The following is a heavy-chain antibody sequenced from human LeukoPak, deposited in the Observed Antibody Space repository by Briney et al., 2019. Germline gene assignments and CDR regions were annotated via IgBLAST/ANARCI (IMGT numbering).Heavy chain of an antibody. D-gene: IGHD2-2*01. CDR3: AYCSSTYYYYMDV. CDR1: GYTFIGYY. CDR2: MNPNSGNT. V-gene: IGHV1-8*02. Sequence: GASVKVSCKASGYTFIGYYLHWVRQATGQGLEWMGWMNPNSGNTGYAQKFQGRVTMTRNTSISTAYMELSSLRSEDTAVYYCAYCSSTYYYYMDVWGKGTTVTVSS. J-gene: IGHJ6*03.